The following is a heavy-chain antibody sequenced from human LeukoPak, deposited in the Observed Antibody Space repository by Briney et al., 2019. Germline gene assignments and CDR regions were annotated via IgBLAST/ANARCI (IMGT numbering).Heavy chain of an antibody. CDR3: ATYRQVMLPFES. CDR2: IFQGGGEI. D-gene: IGHD5-18*01. Sequence: GGSLRLSCVASGFTFNTFGMIWVRQPPGKGLEWVSSIFQGGGEIHYADSVRGRFTISRDNSKNTLFLQMNSLRAEDTAIYYCATYRQVMLPFESWGRGTLVTVSS. V-gene: IGHV3-23*01. CDR1: GFTFNTFG. J-gene: IGHJ4*02.